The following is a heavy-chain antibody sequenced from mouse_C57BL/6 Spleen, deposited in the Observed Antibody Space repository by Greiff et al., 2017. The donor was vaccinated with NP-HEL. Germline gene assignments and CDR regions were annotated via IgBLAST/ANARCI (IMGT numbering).Heavy chain of an antibody. D-gene: IGHD1-1*01. Sequence: VQLQESGAELVKPGASVKLSCTASGFNIKDYYMHWVKQRTEQGLEWIGRIDPEDGETKYVPKFQGKATITADTSSNTAYLQLSSLTSEDTAVYYCARNYGSSHWYFDVWGTGTTVTVSS. CDR3: ARNYGSSHWYFDV. CDR2: IDPEDGET. V-gene: IGHV14-2*01. CDR1: GFNIKDYY. J-gene: IGHJ1*03.